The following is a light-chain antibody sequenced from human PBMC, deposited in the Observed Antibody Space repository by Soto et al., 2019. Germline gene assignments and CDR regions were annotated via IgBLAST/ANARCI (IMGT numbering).Light chain of an antibody. CDR1: QTIIGY. CDR2: AAS. CDR3: QQSYTTPRT. V-gene: IGKV1-39*01. Sequence: DIQMTQSPSSLSASIGDSVTITCRASQTIIGYLNWYQQKPGKAPRLLINAASNLQSGVPSRFRGSGSETDFTLTITNLQPEDFATDYCQQSYTTPRTFGQGTKVDI. J-gene: IGKJ1*01.